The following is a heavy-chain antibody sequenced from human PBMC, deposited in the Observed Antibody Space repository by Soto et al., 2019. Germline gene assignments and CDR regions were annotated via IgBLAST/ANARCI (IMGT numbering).Heavy chain of an antibody. CDR1: RFTFRSYE. D-gene: IGHD3-10*01. CDR2: ISSSGSTI. J-gene: IGHJ6*02. CDR3: ARQQDSELGSGSNRYYYYGMDV. Sequence: WGSPRLCCESSRFTFRSYEMNWVLQAPGKGLEWISYISSSGSTIYYAASVKGRFNISRDNAKNSLYLQMNSLRAEDAAVYYCARQQDSELGSGSNRYYYYGMDVWGQGTTVTVSS. V-gene: IGHV3-48*03.